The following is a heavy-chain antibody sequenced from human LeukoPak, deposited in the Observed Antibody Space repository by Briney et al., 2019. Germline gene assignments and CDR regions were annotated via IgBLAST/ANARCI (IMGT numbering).Heavy chain of an antibody. D-gene: IGHD3-10*01. CDR3: ARDGSGNWFDP. Sequence: GASVKVSCKASGGTFSSYAISWVRQAPGQGLEWMGRSIPIFGIANYAQKFQGRVTITADKSTSTAYMELSSLRSEDTAVYYCARDGSGNWFDPWGQGTLVTVSS. CDR2: SIPIFGIA. V-gene: IGHV1-69*04. CDR1: GGTFSSYA. J-gene: IGHJ5*02.